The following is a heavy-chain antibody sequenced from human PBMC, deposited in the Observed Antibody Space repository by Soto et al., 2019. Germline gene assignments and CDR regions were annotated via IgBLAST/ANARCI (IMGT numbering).Heavy chain of an antibody. CDR2: IYSGGSA. V-gene: IGHV3-66*04. CDR3: VRHGYSYGAGYFEH. CDR1: GFTVSSNY. D-gene: IGHD5-18*01. Sequence: EVRLVESGGGLVQPGGSLRLSCAASGFTVSSNYMSWVRQAPGKGLEWVSVIYSGGSAYYADSVKDRFTISRDNSKNTLYFQMAKLRAAERAVYLCVRHGYSYGAGYFEHWGQGTVVSVSS. J-gene: IGHJ4*02.